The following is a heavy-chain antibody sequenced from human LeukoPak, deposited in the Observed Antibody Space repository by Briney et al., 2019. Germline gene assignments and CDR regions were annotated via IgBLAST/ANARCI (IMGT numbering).Heavy chain of an antibody. CDR2: INHSGNT. V-gene: IGHV4-34*01. CDR1: GGSLSGYY. CDR3: ARDHNYDSSGYFLYY. D-gene: IGHD3-22*01. J-gene: IGHJ4*02. Sequence: PSETLSLTCAVYGGSLSGYYWNWIRQPPGKGLEWIGEINHSGNTNYNPSLKSRVTMSVDTSKNQFSLRLSSVTAAETAVYYCARDHNYDSSGYFLYYWGQGTLVTVSS.